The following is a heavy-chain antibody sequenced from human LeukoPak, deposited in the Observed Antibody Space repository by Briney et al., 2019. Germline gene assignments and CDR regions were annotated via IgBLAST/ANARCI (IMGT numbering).Heavy chain of an antibody. CDR2: IIPIFGTA. D-gene: IGHD1-1*01. Sequence: ASVKVSCKPSGGTFNNHAISWVRQAPGQGLEWMGGIIPIFGTADYAQKVQGRVTITTDESTSTAYMELSSLRSEDTAVYYCASRELESGWHYHYHMDVWGKGTTVTVSS. CDR3: ASRELESGWHYHYHMDV. V-gene: IGHV1-69*05. CDR1: GGTFNNHA. J-gene: IGHJ6*03.